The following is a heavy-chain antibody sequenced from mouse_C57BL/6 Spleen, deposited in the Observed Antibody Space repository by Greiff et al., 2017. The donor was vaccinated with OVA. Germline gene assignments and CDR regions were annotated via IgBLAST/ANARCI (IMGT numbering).Heavy chain of an antibody. CDR3: ARSARGYAMDY. CDR1: GYTFTSYW. Sequence: QVQLQQPGAELVMPGASVKLSCKASGYTFTSYWMHWVKQRPGQGLEWIGEIDPSDSYTNYNQKFKGKSTLTVDKSSSTAYMQLSSLTSEDSAVYYCARSARGYAMDYWGQGTAVTVSS. CDR2: IDPSDSYT. J-gene: IGHJ4*01. V-gene: IGHV1-69*01.